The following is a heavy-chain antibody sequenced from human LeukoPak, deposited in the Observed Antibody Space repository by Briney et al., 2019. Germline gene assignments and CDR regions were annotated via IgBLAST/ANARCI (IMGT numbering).Heavy chain of an antibody. J-gene: IGHJ4*02. V-gene: IGHV3-53*01. D-gene: IGHD2-2*01. CDR2: IYSGGNT. CDR1: GFTVSSNY. Sequence: GVLRLSCAASGFTVSSNYMSWVRQAPGKGPEWVSVIYSGGNTFYADSVKGRFTISRDNSKNTLYLQMNNLRAEDTAVYYCARVPFCSGTTCYEFDYWGQGTLVTVSS. CDR3: ARVPFCSGTTCYEFDY.